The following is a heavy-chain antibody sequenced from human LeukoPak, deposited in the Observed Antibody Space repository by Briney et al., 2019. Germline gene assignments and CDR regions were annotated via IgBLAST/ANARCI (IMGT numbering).Heavy chain of an antibody. CDR3: ARARSSGWHRDY. D-gene: IGHD6-19*01. V-gene: IGHV3-21*01. CDR1: GFTFSSYS. CDR2: ISSSSYI. Sequence: PGGSLRLSCAASGFTFSSYSMNWVRQAPGKGLEWVSSISSSSYIYYADSVKGRFTISRDNAENSLYLQMNSLRAEDTAVYYCARARSSGWHRDYWGQGTLVTVSS. J-gene: IGHJ4*02.